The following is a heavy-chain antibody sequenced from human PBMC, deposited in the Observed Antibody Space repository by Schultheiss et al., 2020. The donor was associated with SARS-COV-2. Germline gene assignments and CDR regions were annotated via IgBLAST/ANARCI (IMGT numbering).Heavy chain of an antibody. CDR2: ISGSGGST. Sequence: GSLKISCAASGFTFSSYAMSWVRQAPGKGLEWVSAISGSGGSTYYADSVKGRFTISRDNSKNTLYLQMNSLRAEDTAVYYCAKSVGIAAAGIFDYWGQGTLVTVSS. CDR3: AKSVGIAAAGIFDY. J-gene: IGHJ4*02. V-gene: IGHV3-23*01. D-gene: IGHD6-13*01. CDR1: GFTFSSYA.